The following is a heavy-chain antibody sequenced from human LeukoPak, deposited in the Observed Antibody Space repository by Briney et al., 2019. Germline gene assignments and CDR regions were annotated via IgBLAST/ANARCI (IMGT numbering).Heavy chain of an antibody. Sequence: GGSLRLSCAASGFTFRSYAMNWVRQAPGKGLEWVSSISGSGGSTYYADSVKGRFTISRDNSKNTLYLQMNSLRAEDTAVYYCAKEGRYGDYFDYWGQGTLVTVSS. CDR2: ISGSGGST. V-gene: IGHV3-23*01. CDR3: AKEGRYGDYFDY. D-gene: IGHD4-17*01. J-gene: IGHJ4*02. CDR1: GFTFRSYA.